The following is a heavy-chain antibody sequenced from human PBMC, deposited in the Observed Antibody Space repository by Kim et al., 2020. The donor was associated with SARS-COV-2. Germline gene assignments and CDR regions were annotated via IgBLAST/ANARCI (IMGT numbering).Heavy chain of an antibody. D-gene: IGHD5-12*01. J-gene: IGHJ4*02. CDR3: ARGRSIDMATILDY. CDR2: IYSGGAT. V-gene: IGHV3-53*01. CDR1: GFTVSSNY. Sequence: GGSLRLSCAASGFTVSSNYMSWVRQAPGQGLEWVSVIYSGGATFYADSVKGRFTISRDNSKNTLYLQMSSLRAEDTAMYYCARGRSIDMATILDYWGQGTLVTVSS.